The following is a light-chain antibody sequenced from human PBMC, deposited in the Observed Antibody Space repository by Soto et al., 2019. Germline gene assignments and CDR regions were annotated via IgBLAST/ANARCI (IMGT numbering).Light chain of an antibody. CDR1: SSTVGGFNV. CDR2: EGI. J-gene: IGLJ1*01. Sequence: SALTQPPSVSGSPGQSVTISCTGTSSTVGGFNVVSWYQQHPGKAPKVIIYEGIKRPSGVSNRFSGSNSGSTASLTISGLQAEDEADYYCCSYVGATTYVFGTGTKVTV. CDR3: CSYVGATTYV. V-gene: IGLV2-23*01.